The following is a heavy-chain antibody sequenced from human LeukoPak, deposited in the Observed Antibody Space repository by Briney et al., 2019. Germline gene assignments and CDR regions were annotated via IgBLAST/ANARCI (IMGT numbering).Heavy chain of an antibody. CDR2: IVVGSGNT. D-gene: IGHD1-14*01. J-gene: IGHJ5*02. V-gene: IGHV1-58*01. CDR3: AANTELEPPEGHGFDP. Sequence: GASVTVSCKASGFTFTSSAVQWVRQARGQRLEWIGWIVVGSGNTNYAQKFQERVTITRDMSTSTAYMELSSLRSEDTAVYYCAANTELEPPEGHGFDPWGQGTLVTVSS. CDR1: GFTFTSSA.